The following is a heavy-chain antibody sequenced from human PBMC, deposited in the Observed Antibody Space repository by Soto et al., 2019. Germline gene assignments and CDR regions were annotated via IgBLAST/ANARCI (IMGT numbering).Heavy chain of an antibody. CDR1: GFTFSNYA. Sequence: GGSLRLSCAASGFTFSNYAMSWVRQAPGKGLEWVSAISGSGGSTYYADSVKGRFTISRDYSKNTLYLQMNSLSPEDTALYYCAKEAGAGSYYGMDVWGQGTTVTVSS. CDR2: ISGSGGST. CDR3: AKEAGAGSYYGMDV. V-gene: IGHV3-23*01. D-gene: IGHD6-19*01. J-gene: IGHJ6*02.